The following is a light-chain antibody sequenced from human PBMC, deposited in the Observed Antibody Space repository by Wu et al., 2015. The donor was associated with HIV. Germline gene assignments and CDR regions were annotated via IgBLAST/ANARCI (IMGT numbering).Light chain of an antibody. J-gene: IGKJ5*01. V-gene: IGKV3-11*01. Sequence: EIVLTQSPATLSLSPGERATLSCRASHSVSTYLAWYQQKPGQAPRLLIYDASNRATGIPARFSGSGSGTEFTLTINNLQPEDVATYYCQKYYNSIIFGQGTRLEI. CDR3: QKYYNSII. CDR2: DAS. CDR1: HSVSTY.